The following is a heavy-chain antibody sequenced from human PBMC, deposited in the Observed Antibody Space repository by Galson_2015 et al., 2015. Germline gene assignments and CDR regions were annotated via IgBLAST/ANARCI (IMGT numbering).Heavy chain of an antibody. CDR1: GFTFSSYW. CDR3: ARVEDIVVVPAAPYFDS. D-gene: IGHD2-2*01. V-gene: IGHV3-7*03. Sequence: SLRLSCAASGFTFSSYWMSWVRQAPGKGLEWVANIKQDGSEKNYVDSVKGRFTISRDNAKNSLYLQMNSLRAEDTAVYYCARVEDIVVVPAAPYFDSWGQGTLVTVSS. CDR2: IKQDGSEK. J-gene: IGHJ4*02.